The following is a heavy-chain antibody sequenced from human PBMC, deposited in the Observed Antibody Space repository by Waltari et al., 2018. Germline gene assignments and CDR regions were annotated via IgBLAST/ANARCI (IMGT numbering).Heavy chain of an antibody. Sequence: EVQLVESGGGLVVPRGSLRLSCVGSGFHFRSHSINWVRQAPGKGLEWISYISGSSATIYYADSVKGRVTVSRDNAESSVFLQMNSLGAEDTAVYYCARDGPEYYSGFDVWGLGTTVIVS. CDR3: ARDGPEYYSGFDV. V-gene: IGHV3-48*01. CDR1: GFHFRSHS. J-gene: IGHJ6*02. CDR2: ISGSSATI.